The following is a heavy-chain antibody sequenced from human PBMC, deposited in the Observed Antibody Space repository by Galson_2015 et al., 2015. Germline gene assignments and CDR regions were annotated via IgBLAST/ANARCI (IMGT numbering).Heavy chain of an antibody. CDR3: ARVGALYGDYRLNDY. CDR2: IWYDGSNK. J-gene: IGHJ4*02. V-gene: IGHV3-33*01. Sequence: SLRLSCAASGFTFSSYGMHWVRQAPGKGLEWVAVIWYDGSNKYYADSVKGRFTISRDNSKNTLYLQMNSLRAEDTAVYYCARVGALYGDYRLNDYWGQGTLVTVSS. CDR1: GFTFSSYG. D-gene: IGHD4-17*01.